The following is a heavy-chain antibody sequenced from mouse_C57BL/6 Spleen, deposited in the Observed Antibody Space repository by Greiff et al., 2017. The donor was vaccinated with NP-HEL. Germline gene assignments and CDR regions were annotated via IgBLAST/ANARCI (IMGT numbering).Heavy chain of an antibody. V-gene: IGHV1-80*01. CDR3: ARSRNYYGSSPYWYFDV. CDR1: GYAFSSYW. J-gene: IGHJ1*03. Sequence: VQLQQSGAELVKPGASVKISCKASGYAFSSYWMNWVKQRPGKGLEWIGQIYPGNGDTNYNGKFKGKATLTADKSSSPAYMQLSSLTSEDSAVYFCARSRNYYGSSPYWYFDVWGTGTTVTVSS. D-gene: IGHD1-1*01. CDR2: IYPGNGDT.